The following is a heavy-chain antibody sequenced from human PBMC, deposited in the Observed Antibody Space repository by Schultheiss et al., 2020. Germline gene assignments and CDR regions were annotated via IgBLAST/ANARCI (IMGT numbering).Heavy chain of an antibody. J-gene: IGHJ6*02. CDR1: GFRVSNTY. D-gene: IGHD5-12*01. V-gene: IGHV3-53*01. CDR3: ARDSGSYYYFYLDV. Sequence: GGSLRLSCAVSGFRVSNTYMSWVRQAPGKGPEWVSLLYNSGSPHYADSVKGRFTISRDNSKNMVYLDMNSLRGEDTAVYYCARDSGSYYYFYLDVWGRGTTVTVSS. CDR2: LYNSGSP.